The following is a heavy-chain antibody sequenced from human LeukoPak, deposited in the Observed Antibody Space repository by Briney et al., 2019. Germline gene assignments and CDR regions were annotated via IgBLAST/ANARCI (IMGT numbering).Heavy chain of an antibody. Sequence: SETLSLTCTVSGGSTGSDYWSWIRQPPGEGLEWIAYVYYSGVTSYNPSLKSRVAISIDTSKNQFSLNLSSVTAADTAVYYCARLSLHCSGGSCYRGAFDSWGQGTLVTVSS. CDR3: ARLSLHCSGGSCYRGAFDS. J-gene: IGHJ4*02. D-gene: IGHD2-15*01. CDR2: VYYSGVT. CDR1: GGSTGSDY. V-gene: IGHV4-59*08.